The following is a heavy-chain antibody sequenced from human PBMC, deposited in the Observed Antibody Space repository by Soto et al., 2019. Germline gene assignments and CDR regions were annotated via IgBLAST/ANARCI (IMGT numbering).Heavy chain of an antibody. CDR2: IIPIFGTA. J-gene: IGHJ4*02. Sequence: PGEVSCTPFRGTGSSSAISWVPQAPGHGLEWMGGIIPIFGTANYAQKFQGRVTITADGSTSTAYMELSSQRSEDSAGYYCARTDYYGSGSPLDFDYWGQGTLVTVSS. CDR3: ARTDYYGSGSPLDFDY. D-gene: IGHD3-10*01. CDR1: RGTGSSSA. V-gene: IGHV1-69*13.